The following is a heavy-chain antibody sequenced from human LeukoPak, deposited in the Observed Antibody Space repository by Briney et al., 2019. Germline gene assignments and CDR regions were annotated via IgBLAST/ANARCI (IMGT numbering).Heavy chain of an antibody. CDR2: ISSSSGTI. CDR3: AGVPRSGTYSVPDS. Sequence: GGSLRLSYTASGFTFSSYSMNWVRQAPGKGLEWLSYISSSSGTIYHADSVKGRFTISRDNAKNSLFLQMNSLRDEDTAVYYCAGVPRSGTYSVPDSWGQGTLVTVSS. D-gene: IGHD1-26*01. CDR1: GFTFSSYS. J-gene: IGHJ5*01. V-gene: IGHV3-48*02.